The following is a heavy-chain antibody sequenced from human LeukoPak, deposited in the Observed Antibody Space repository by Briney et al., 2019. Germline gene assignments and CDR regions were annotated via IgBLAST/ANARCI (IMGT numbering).Heavy chain of an antibody. CDR2: FDPEDGET. CDR3: AATNSPWSGYLGFSWFDP. J-gene: IGHJ5*02. D-gene: IGHD3-3*01. V-gene: IGHV1-24*01. Sequence: ASVKVSCKVSGYTLTELSMHWVRQAPGKGLEWMGGFDPEDGETIYAQKFQGRVTMTEDTSTDTAYMELSSLRSEDTAVYYCAATNSPWSGYLGFSWFDPWGQGTLVTVSS. CDR1: GYTLTELS.